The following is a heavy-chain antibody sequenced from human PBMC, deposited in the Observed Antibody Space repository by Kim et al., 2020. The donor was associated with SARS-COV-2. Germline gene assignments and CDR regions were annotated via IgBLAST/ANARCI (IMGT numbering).Heavy chain of an antibody. CDR1: GFTVSTNY. CDR2: IYGGGST. D-gene: IGHD4-17*01. V-gene: IGHV3-53*01. Sequence: GGSLRLSCTTSGFTVSTNYMTWVRQAPGKGLEWVSVIYGGGSTYYADSVKGRFTISRDNTKNTLYLQMNSLRGEDTAVYYCARDSSTVTKGAFDIWGQGTMVTVSS. CDR3: ARDSSTVTKGAFDI. J-gene: IGHJ3*02.